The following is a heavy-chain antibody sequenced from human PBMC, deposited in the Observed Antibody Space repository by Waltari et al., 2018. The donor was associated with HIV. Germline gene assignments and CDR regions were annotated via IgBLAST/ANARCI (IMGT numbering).Heavy chain of an antibody. CDR3: ARYCTSTSCYRGAFDI. Sequence: HLQDSGPGLVQPSQTLSLTCTVSGESVTTDHYYGSWIRQHPGKGLEWIGYLHYTGNTYYNPSLKSRITISVDTSKNQLSLNLTSVTAADTAVYYCARYCTSTSCYRGAFDIWGQGTLVTVSS. CDR2: LHYTGNT. CDR1: GESVTTDHYY. V-gene: IGHV4-31*03. D-gene: IGHD2-2*01. J-gene: IGHJ3*02.